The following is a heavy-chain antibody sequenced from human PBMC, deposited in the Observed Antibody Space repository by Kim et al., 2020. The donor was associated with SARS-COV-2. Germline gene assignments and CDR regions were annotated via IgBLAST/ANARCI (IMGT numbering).Heavy chain of an antibody. V-gene: IGHV3-7*01. J-gene: IGHJ4*02. D-gene: IGHD3-3*01. Sequence: DSVKDRFTISRDNDKNSLLLQMKSLRAEDTAVYYCARDPYDFWSGYYFDYWGQGTLVTVSS. CDR3: ARDPYDFWSGYYFDY.